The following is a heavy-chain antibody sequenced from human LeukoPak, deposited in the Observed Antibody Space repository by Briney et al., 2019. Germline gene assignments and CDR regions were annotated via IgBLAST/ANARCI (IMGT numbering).Heavy chain of an antibody. V-gene: IGHV3-9*01. CDR1: GFTFDDYA. D-gene: IGHD5-12*01. J-gene: IGHJ4*02. CDR3: AKDMGGIVATPMVDY. CDR2: ISWNSGSI. Sequence: GGSLRLSCAASGFTFDDYAMHWVRQAPGKGLERVSGISWNSGSIGYADSVKGRFTISRDNAKNSLYLQMNSLRAEDTALYYCAKDMGGIVATPMVDYWGQGTLVTVSS.